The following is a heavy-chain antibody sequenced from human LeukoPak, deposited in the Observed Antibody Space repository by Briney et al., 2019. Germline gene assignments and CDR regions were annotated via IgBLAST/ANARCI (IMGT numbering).Heavy chain of an antibody. CDR3: ASTGGYKNAFDI. CDR1: GFSSGSYW. V-gene: IGHV3-7*01. Sequence: QPGGSLRLSCVASGFSSGSYWMSWVRQAPGKGLEWVANIKQDGSEQYSVDSVKGRFTSSRDNAKNSLYLQMNSLRVDDTAMYYCASTGGYKNAFDIWGQGTMVTVSS. J-gene: IGHJ3*02. CDR2: IKQDGSEQ. D-gene: IGHD5-24*01.